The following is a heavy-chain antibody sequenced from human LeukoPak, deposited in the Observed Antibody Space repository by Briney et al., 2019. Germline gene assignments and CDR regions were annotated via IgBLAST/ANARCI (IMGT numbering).Heavy chain of an antibody. J-gene: IGHJ3*02. CDR1: GFTVSSNY. Sequence: GSLRLSCAASGFTVSSNYMSWVRQAPGKGLEWVSYISSSGSTIYYADSVKGRFTISRDNAKNSLYLQMNSLRAEDTAVYYCARDLVGYCSGGSCDDAFDIWGQGTMVTVSS. CDR2: ISSSGSTI. V-gene: IGHV3-48*04. CDR3: ARDLVGYCSGGSCDDAFDI. D-gene: IGHD2-15*01.